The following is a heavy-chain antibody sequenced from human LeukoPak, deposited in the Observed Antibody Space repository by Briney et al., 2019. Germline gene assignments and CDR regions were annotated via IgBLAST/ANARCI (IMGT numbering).Heavy chain of an antibody. CDR1: GGSFSDYY. D-gene: IGHD3-22*01. V-gene: IGHV4-34*01. CDR3: ARARETSSGYYAAFDI. J-gene: IGHJ3*02. Sequence: SETLSLTCAVYGGSFSDYYWSWIRQPPGKGLEWIGEINHSGSTNYNPSLKSRVTISVDTSKNQFSLKLSSVTAADTAVYYCARARETSSGYYAAFDIWGQGTMVTVSS. CDR2: INHSGST.